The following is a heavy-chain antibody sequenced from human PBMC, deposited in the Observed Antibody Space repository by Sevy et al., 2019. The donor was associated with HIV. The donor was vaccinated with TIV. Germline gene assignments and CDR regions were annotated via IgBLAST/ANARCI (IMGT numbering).Heavy chain of an antibody. D-gene: IGHD3-3*01. Sequence: QSQTLSLTCAISGDSVSSNSAAWNWIRQSPSRGLEWLGRTYYRSKWYNDYAVSVKSRITINPDTSKNQFSLQLNSVTPEDTAVYYCARGSRFLEWLKRKPELNGMDVWGQGTTVTVSS. CDR2: TYYRSKWYN. CDR1: GDSVSSNSAA. CDR3: ARGSRFLEWLKRKPELNGMDV. V-gene: IGHV6-1*01. J-gene: IGHJ6*02.